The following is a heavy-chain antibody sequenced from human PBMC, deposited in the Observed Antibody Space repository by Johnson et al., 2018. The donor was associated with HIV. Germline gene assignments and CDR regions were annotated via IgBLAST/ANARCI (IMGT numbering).Heavy chain of an antibody. D-gene: IGHD3-10*01. CDR1: GFTFSNYG. Sequence: QVQLVESRGVLVQPGGSLRLSCVASGFTFSNYGMHWVRQAPGKGLEWVAVISYDGSNKYYADSVKGRFTISRDNSKNTLYLQMNSLRAEDTAVYYCARDNFGGLNAFDIWGQGTMVTVSS. V-gene: IGHV3-30*03. J-gene: IGHJ3*02. CDR3: ARDNFGGLNAFDI. CDR2: ISYDGSNK.